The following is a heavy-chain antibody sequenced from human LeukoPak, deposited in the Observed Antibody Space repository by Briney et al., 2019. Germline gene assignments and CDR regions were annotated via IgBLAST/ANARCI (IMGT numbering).Heavy chain of an antibody. J-gene: IGHJ4*02. CDR3: ARARGGSGSYLRFDY. CDR1: GYTFTSYA. V-gene: IGHV1-3*01. CDR2: INAGNGNT. D-gene: IGHD3-10*01. Sequence: ASVKVSCKASGYTFTSYAMHWVRQAPGQRLEWMGWINAGNGNTEYSQKFQGRVTITRGTSASTAYMELSSLRSEDTAVYYCARARGGSGSYLRFDYWGQGTLVTVSS.